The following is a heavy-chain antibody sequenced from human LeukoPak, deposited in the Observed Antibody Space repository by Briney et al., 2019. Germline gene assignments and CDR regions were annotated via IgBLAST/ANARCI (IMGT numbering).Heavy chain of an antibody. J-gene: IGHJ4*02. CDR3: AKFDYEGGTFDY. D-gene: IGHD3-16*01. Sequence: GGSLRLSCAASGFTFSSYAMSWVRQAPGKGLEWVSAISGSGGSTYCADSVKGRFTISRDNSKNTLYLQMNSLRAEDTAVYYCAKFDYEGGTFDYWGQGTLVTVSS. CDR2: ISGSGGST. CDR1: GFTFSSYA. V-gene: IGHV3-23*01.